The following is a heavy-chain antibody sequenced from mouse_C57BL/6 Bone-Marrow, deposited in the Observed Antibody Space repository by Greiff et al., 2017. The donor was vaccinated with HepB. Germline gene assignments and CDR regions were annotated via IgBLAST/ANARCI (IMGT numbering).Heavy chain of an antibody. CDR3: ARHYCDYVYTMDY. CDR2: INPSNGGT. V-gene: IGHV1-53*01. CDR1: GYTFTSYW. J-gene: IGHJ4*01. D-gene: IGHD2-13*01. Sequence: QVQLQQPGTDLVKPGASVKLSCKASGYTFTSYWMHWVKQRPGQGLEWIGDINPSNGGTNYNEKFKSKATLTVDKSSSTAYMQLSSLTSEDSAVYYCARHYCDYVYTMDYWGQGTSVTVSS.